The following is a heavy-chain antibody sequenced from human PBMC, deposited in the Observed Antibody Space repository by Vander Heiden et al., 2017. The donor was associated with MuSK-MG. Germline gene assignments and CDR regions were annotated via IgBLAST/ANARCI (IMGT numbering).Heavy chain of an antibody. D-gene: IGHD2-21*01. J-gene: IGHJ4*02. V-gene: IGHV3-30-3*01. Sequence: QVQLVESGGGVVQPGRSLRLPWAAPGSPSSGYAMHWVRQAPGKGLEWVAVISYDGSNKYYADSVKGRFTISRDNSKNTLYLQMNSLRAEDTAVYYCARARRVVVIAMPFDYWGQGTLVTVSS. CDR3: ARARRVVVIAMPFDY. CDR2: ISYDGSNK. CDR1: GSPSSGYA.